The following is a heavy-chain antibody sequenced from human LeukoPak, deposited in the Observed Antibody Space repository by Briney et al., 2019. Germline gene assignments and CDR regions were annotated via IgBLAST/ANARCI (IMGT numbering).Heavy chain of an antibody. J-gene: IGHJ4*02. CDR3: VTNGTVTVAGTKFNYFDY. D-gene: IGHD6-19*01. V-gene: IGHV4-39*01. Sequence: SEALSLTCTVSGGSIIISSYYWGWIRQPPGKGLEWIGSIYHSGSTRYNPSLRSRVTMSVDTSKNQFTLKVTAVTAADTAVYYCVTNGTVTVAGTKFNYFDYWGQGALVTVSS. CDR2: IYHSGST. CDR1: GGSIIISSYY.